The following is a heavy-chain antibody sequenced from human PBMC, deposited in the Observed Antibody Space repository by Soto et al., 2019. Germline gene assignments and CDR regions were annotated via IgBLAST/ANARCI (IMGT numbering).Heavy chain of an antibody. V-gene: IGHV4-34*01. Sequence: SETLSLTCAVYGGSFSGYYWSWIRQPPGKGLEWIWEINHSGSTNYNPSLKSRVTISVDTSKNQFSLKLSSVTAADTAVYYCARGQGWISSWGGPDNWFDPWGQGTLVTVSS. CDR3: ARGQGWISSWGGPDNWFDP. CDR1: GGSFSGYY. D-gene: IGHD3-16*01. J-gene: IGHJ5*02. CDR2: INHSGST.